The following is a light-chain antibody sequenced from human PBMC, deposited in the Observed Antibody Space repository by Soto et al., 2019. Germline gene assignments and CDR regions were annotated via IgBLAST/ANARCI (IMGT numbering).Light chain of an antibody. CDR3: QDSSTSPWP. CDR2: ATS. V-gene: IGKV3-20*01. J-gene: IGKJ1*01. Sequence: QSPCTLSLSPGERATLSCRAVQSVTSTYMAWYQQKPGQAPRLLIYATSFRATGIPDRFRGSGSGTDFTLTISSLEPEDSAVYYCQDSSTSPWPFGQGTKVDIK. CDR1: QSVTSTY.